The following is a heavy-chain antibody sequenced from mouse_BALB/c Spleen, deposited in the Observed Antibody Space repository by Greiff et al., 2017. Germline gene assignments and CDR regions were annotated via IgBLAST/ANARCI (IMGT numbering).Heavy chain of an antibody. V-gene: IGHV5-6-2*01. D-gene: IGHD2-2*01. Sequence: EVKVVESGGGLVKLGGSLKLSCAASGFTFSSYYMSWVRQTPEKRLELVAAINSNGGSTYYPDTVKGRFTISRDNAKNTLYLQMSSLKSEDTALYYCARHWVTANAMDYWGQGTSVTVSS. J-gene: IGHJ4*01. CDR1: GFTFSSYY. CDR3: ARHWVTANAMDY. CDR2: INSNGGST.